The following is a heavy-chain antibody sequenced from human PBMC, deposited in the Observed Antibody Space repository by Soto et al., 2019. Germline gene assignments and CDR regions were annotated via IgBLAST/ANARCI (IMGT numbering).Heavy chain of an antibody. CDR3: AKEGPITGIWSNYYYYGMDV. J-gene: IGHJ6*02. CDR1: GFTFSSYG. Sequence: PGGSLRLSCAASGFTFSSYGMHWVRQAPGKGLEWVAVISYDGSNKYYADSVKGRFTISRDNSKNTLYLQMNSLRAEDTAVYYCAKEGPITGIWSNYYYYGMDVWGQGTTVTVSS. D-gene: IGHD1-20*01. V-gene: IGHV3-30*18. CDR2: ISYDGSNK.